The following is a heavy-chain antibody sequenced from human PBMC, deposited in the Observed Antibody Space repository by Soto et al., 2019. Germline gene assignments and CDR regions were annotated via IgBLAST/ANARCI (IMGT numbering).Heavy chain of an antibody. CDR2: IIPIIGII. D-gene: IGHD4-4*01. J-gene: IGHJ5*02. Sequence: QVQLVQSGAEVKKPGSSVKVSCKASGGTFSTYTITWVRQAPGQGLEWMGRIIPIIGIINYAQKFPASVTISADKCTGTAYIELTGLRSDATGVYYCAVDPDSNYKESHASSYTWGQGTLFYVSS. V-gene: IGHV1-69*02. CDR3: AVDPDSNYKESHASSYT. CDR1: GGTFSTYT.